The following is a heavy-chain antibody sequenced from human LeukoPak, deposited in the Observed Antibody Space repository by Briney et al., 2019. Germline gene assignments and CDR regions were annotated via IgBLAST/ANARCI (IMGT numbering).Heavy chain of an antibody. CDR3: ARGRYCSSTSCYGVPDPDFDY. V-gene: IGHV3-21*01. J-gene: IGHJ4*02. Sequence: GGSLRLSCAASGFTFSSYSMNWVRQAPGKGLEWVSSISSSSSYIYYADSVKGRFTISRDNAKNSLYLQMNSLRAEDTAVYYCARGRYCSSTSCYGVPDPDFDYWGQGTLVTVSS. D-gene: IGHD2-2*01. CDR1: GFTFSSYS. CDR2: ISSSSSYI.